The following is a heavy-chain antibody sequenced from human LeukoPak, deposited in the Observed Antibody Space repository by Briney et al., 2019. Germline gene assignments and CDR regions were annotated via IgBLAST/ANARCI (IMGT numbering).Heavy chain of an antibody. D-gene: IGHD3-10*01. Sequence: SGTLSLTCAVSGGSISSSNWWSWVRQPPGKGLEWIGEIYHSGSTNYNPSHKSRVTISVDKSKNQFSLKLSFVTAADTAMYYCARSDYHNSGSHTVFDAFDIWGQGTRVTVS. CDR3: ARSDYHNSGSHTVFDAFDI. CDR2: IYHSGST. CDR1: GGSISSSNW. J-gene: IGHJ3*02. V-gene: IGHV4-4*02.